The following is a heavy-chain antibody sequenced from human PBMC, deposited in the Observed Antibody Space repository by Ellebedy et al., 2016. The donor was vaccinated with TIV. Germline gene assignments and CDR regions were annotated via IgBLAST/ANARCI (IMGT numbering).Heavy chain of an antibody. J-gene: IGHJ5*02. V-gene: IGHV1-69*04. CDR1: GGTFSSYA. D-gene: IGHD3-22*01. CDR2: IIPTLGIE. CDR3: ALDSSGYYYVSWFDP. Sequence: ASVKVSCKASGGTFSSYAISWVRQAPGQGLEWMGRIIPTLGIENYVQKFQGRVTITADKSTSTAYMELSSLRSEDTAVYYCALDSSGYYYVSWFDPWGQGTLVTVSS.